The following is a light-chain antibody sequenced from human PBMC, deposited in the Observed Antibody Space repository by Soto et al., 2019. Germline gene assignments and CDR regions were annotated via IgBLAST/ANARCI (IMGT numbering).Light chain of an antibody. CDR3: QQYGSAPAWT. Sequence: EIVLTQSPGTLSLSPGERATLSCRASQSFSSSYLAWYQQKPGQAPRLLIYGASNRATGITDRFSGSGSGTDFTLTISKLEPEDFAVYYCQQYGSAPAWTFGQGTKVEIK. J-gene: IGKJ1*01. V-gene: IGKV3-20*01. CDR1: QSFSSSY. CDR2: GAS.